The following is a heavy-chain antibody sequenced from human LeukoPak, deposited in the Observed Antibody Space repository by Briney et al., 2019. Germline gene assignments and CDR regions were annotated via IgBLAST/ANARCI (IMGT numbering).Heavy chain of an antibody. J-gene: IGHJ4*02. Sequence: ASVKVSCKASGYTFTGYYMHWVRQAPGQGLEWMGWINPNSGGTNYAQKFQGRVTMTRDTSISTAYMELSRLRSDDTAVYYCARGGLYLNQVCRFDYWGQGTLVTVSS. CDR3: ARGGLYLNQVCRFDY. CDR2: INPNSGGT. V-gene: IGHV1-2*02. D-gene: IGHD2/OR15-2a*01. CDR1: GYTFTGYY.